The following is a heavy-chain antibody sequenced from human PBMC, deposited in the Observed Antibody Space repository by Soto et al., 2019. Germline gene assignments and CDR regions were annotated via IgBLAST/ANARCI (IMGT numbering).Heavy chain of an antibody. CDR3: AKTAMVYYYYGMDV. D-gene: IGHD5-18*01. V-gene: IGHV3-48*02. CDR1: GFTFSSYS. CDR2: ISSSSSTI. Sequence: EVQLVESGGGLVQPGGSLRLSCAASGFTFSSYSMNWVRQAPGKGLEWVSYISSSSSTIYYADSVKGRFTISRDNAKNSLYLQMNSLRDEDTAVHYCAKTAMVYYYYGMDVWGQGTTVTVSS. J-gene: IGHJ6*02.